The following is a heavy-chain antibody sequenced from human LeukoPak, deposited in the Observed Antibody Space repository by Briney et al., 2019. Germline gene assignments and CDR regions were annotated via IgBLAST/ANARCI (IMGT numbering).Heavy chain of an antibody. V-gene: IGHV4-39*07. Sequence: SETLSLTCTVSGGSISSSSYYWGWIRQPPGKGLEWIGSIYYSGSTYYNPSLKSRVTISVDTSKNQFSLKLSSVTAADTAVFYCARENSGSYREFDYWGQGTLVTVSS. J-gene: IGHJ4*02. CDR1: GGSISSSSYY. CDR3: ARENSGSYREFDY. CDR2: IYYSGST. D-gene: IGHD1-26*01.